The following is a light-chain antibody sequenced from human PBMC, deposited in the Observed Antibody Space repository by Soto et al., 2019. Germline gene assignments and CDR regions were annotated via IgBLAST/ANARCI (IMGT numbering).Light chain of an antibody. Sequence: DTQMPQSPSSLSASVGDRVTITCQATLDINNYLNWYQHKPGKAPQLLIYDASNLETGVPSRFSGSGSGTEFTFTISSLQPEDIATYYCQQYDNLPLTFGQGTRLEIK. CDR2: DAS. CDR1: LDINNY. J-gene: IGKJ5*01. CDR3: QQYDNLPLT. V-gene: IGKV1-33*01.